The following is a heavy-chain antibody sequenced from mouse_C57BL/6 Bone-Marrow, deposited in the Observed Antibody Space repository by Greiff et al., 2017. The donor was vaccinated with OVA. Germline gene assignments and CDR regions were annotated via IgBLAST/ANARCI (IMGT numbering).Heavy chain of an antibody. J-gene: IGHJ3*01. Sequence: QVQLQQPGAELVKPGASVTLSCKASGYTFTSYWMHWVKQRPGQGLEWIGMIHPNSGSTNYNEKFKSKATLPVDQSSSTAYMELSSLTSEDSAVYYCARSAWFAYWGQGTLVTVSA. CDR2: IHPNSGST. CDR1: GYTFTSYW. CDR3: ARSAWFAY. V-gene: IGHV1-64*01.